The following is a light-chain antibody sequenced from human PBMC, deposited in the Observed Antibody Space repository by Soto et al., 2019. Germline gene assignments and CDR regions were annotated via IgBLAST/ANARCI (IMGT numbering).Light chain of an antibody. Sequence: EIVLTQSPATRSFSPGERATPSCRAGQSVSSSYLAGYQQKPGQAPRLLIYGASSRATGIPDRFSGSGSGTDFTLTISRLEPEDFAVYYCQQYGSSPGTFGQGTKVEIK. J-gene: IGKJ1*01. V-gene: IGKV3-20*01. CDR2: GAS. CDR3: QQYGSSPGT. CDR1: QSVSSSY.